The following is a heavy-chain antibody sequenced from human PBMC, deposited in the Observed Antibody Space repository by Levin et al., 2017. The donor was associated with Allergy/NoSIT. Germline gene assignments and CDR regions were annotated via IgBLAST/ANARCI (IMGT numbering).Heavy chain of an antibody. CDR2: ITSKAYGGTT. J-gene: IGHJ4*01. CDR3: TRDAAPFYY. D-gene: IGHD6-6*01. V-gene: IGHV3-49*03. CDR1: GFTFGDYA. Sequence: GGSLRLSCTASGFTFGDYAMSWFRQAPGKGLEWVGFITSKAYGGTTEYAASVRGRFTISRDDSQSIAYLQMNSLKTDDTAVYYCTRDAAPFYYWGHGTLVTVSS.